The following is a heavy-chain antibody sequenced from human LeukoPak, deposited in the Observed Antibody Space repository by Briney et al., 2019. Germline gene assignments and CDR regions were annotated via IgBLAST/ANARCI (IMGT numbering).Heavy chain of an antibody. D-gene: IGHD2-15*01. J-gene: IGHJ5*02. Sequence: ASVTVSCKASGFTFTSSAIQWVRQARGQRLEWIGWIVVGSGNTKYAEKFQERVTITRDQSTSTAYMELSSLRSEDTAVYYCAAGQGCSGGSCYRPFDPWGQGTLVTVSS. V-gene: IGHV1-58*02. CDR2: IVVGSGNT. CDR1: GFTFTSSA. CDR3: AAGQGCSGGSCYRPFDP.